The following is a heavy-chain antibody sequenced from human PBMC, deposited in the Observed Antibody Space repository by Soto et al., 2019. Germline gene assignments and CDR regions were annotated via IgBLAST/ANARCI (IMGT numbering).Heavy chain of an antibody. J-gene: IGHJ6*02. D-gene: IGHD3-9*01. CDR3: ARDAYYDILTGPSGYYGMDV. CDR2: IYYSGST. CDR1: GGSSISGGYY. Sequence: SETLSLTCTVSGGSSISGGYYWSWIRQHPGKGLEWIGYIYYSGSTYYNPSLKSRVTISVGTSKNQFSLKLSSVTAADTAVYYCARDAYYDILTGPSGYYGMDVWGQGTTVTVSS. V-gene: IGHV4-31*03.